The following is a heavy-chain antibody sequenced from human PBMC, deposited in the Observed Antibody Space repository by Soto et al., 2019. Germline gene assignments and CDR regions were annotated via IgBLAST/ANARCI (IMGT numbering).Heavy chain of an antibody. CDR2: ISGSGDST. CDR1: GFTFSSFG. CDR3: AKDRSFYGMDV. J-gene: IGHJ6*02. V-gene: IGHV3-23*01. D-gene: IGHD6-13*01. Sequence: QSGGSLRLSCAASGFTFSSFGMSWVRQAPGKGLEWVSAISGSGDSTYYADSVKGRFTISRDNSKNTLYLQMNSLRAEDTAVYYCAKDRSFYGMDVWGQGTTVTVSS.